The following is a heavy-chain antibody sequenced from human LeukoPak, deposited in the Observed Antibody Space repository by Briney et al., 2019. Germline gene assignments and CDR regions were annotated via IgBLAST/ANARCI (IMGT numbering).Heavy chain of an antibody. CDR3: ARGSRGSGYYYGSGSPIPPYNWFDP. J-gene: IGHJ5*02. D-gene: IGHD3-10*01. Sequence: SETLSLTCTVSGGSISSGDYYWSWIRQPPGKGLEWIGEINHSGSTNYNPSLKSRVTISVDTSKNRFSLKLSSVTAADTAVYYCARGSRGSGYYYGSGSPIPPYNWFDPWGQGTLVTVSS. CDR2: INHSGST. CDR1: GGSISSGDYY. V-gene: IGHV4-39*07.